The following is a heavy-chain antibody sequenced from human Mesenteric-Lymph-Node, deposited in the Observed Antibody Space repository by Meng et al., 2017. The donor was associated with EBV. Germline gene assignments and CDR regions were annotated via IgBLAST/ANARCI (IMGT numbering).Heavy chain of an antibody. J-gene: IGHJ4*02. Sequence: QVQLVQSGAELKKPGASVKVSCKASGYSDNGYYIHWVRQAPGQGLEWMGRINPESGDTTYAENFQGRVVMTGDTSVSTAYVELSSLTSDDTAVYYCSQTDYFDNTGYYWGQGTLVTVSS. CDR3: SQTDYFDNTGYY. V-gene: IGHV1-2*06. D-gene: IGHD3-22*01. CDR1: GYSDNGYY. CDR2: INPESGDT.